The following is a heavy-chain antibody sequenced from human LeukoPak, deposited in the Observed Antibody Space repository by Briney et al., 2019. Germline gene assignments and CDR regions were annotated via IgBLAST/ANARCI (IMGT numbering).Heavy chain of an antibody. CDR3: ARVGSGDYPTSWFDP. D-gene: IGHD4-17*01. J-gene: IGHJ5*02. CDR2: IYYSGST. CDR1: GGSISSYY. Sequence: SETLSLTCTVSGGSISSYYWSWIRQPPGKGLEWIGYIYYSGSTDYNPSLKSRVTISVDTSKNQFSLKLSSVTAADTAVYYCARVGSGDYPTSWFDPWGQGTLVTVSS. V-gene: IGHV4-59*01.